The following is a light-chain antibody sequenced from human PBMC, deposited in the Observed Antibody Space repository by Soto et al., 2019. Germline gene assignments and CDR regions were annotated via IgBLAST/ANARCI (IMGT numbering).Light chain of an antibody. CDR2: WAS. Sequence: DIVMTQSPDSLAVSLGERATINCKSSQSVLYSSNNKNYLAWYQQKPGQPPKXXIYWASTRKSGVPDRFSGSGAGTDFTLTISSLQAEDVAVYYCQQYYSSPRTFGQGTKVDIK. CDR3: QQYYSSPRT. CDR1: QSVLYSSNNKNY. J-gene: IGKJ1*01. V-gene: IGKV4-1*01.